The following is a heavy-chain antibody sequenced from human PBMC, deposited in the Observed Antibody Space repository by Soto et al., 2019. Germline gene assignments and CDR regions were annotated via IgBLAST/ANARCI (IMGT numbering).Heavy chain of an antibody. CDR3: ARLRIVLVPAAVDY. CDR2: IYHSGST. J-gene: IGHJ4*02. V-gene: IGHV4-31*03. D-gene: IGHD2-2*01. Sequence: PSETLSLTCTVSGGSISSGGYYWSWIRQHPGKGLEWIGYIYHSGSTYYNPSLKSRVTISVDTSKNQFSLKLSSVTAADTAVYYCARLRIVLVPAAVDYWGQGTLVTVS. CDR1: GGSISSGGYY.